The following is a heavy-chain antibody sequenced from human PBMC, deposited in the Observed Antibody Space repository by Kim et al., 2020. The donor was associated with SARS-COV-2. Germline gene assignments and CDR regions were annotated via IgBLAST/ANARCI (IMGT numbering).Heavy chain of an antibody. CDR1: GFTFSSYA. J-gene: IGHJ4*02. V-gene: IGHV3-30*04. CDR2: ISYDGSNK. Sequence: GGSLRLSCAASGFTFSSYAMHWVRQAPGKGLEWVAVISYDGSNKYYADSVKGRFTISRDNSKNTLYLQMNSLRAEDTAVYYCARVGSSGSYLGDFDYWGQGTLVTVSS. D-gene: IGHD1-26*01. CDR3: ARVGSSGSYLGDFDY.